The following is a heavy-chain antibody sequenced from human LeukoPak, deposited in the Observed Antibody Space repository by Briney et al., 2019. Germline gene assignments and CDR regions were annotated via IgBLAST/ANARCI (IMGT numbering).Heavy chain of an antibody. CDR1: GGSISSYY. V-gene: IGHV4-4*07. CDR3: ARENSGSYREFDY. D-gene: IGHD1-26*01. Sequence: SETLSLTCTVSGGSISSYYWSWIRQPAGKGRGWIGRIYTSGSTNYNASLKSRVSISVDTSKNQFSLKLSSVTAADTAVFYCARENSGSYREFDYWGQGTLVTVSS. CDR2: IYTSGST. J-gene: IGHJ4*02.